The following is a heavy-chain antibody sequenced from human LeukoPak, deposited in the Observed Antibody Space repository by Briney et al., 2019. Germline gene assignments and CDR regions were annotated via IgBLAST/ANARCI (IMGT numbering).Heavy chain of an antibody. V-gene: IGHV4-39*07. Sequence: SETLSLTCTVSGGSISSSSYYWGWIRQPPGKGLEWIGSIYYTGTTYYNPSLKSRVTISVDTSKYQFSLELSSVTAADTAVYYCARELITMMVVVNYFDYWGQGTLVTVSS. CDR1: GGSISSSSYY. J-gene: IGHJ4*02. CDR3: ARELITMMVVVNYFDY. D-gene: IGHD3-22*01. CDR2: IYYTGTT.